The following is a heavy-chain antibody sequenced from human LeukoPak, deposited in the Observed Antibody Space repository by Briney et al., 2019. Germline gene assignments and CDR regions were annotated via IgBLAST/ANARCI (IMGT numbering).Heavy chain of an antibody. D-gene: IGHD3-22*01. Sequence: SETLSLTCTVSGGSISSYYWSWIRQPPGKGLEWIGYIYYSGSTKYNPSLKSRVTMSLDTSKNQFSLKLTSVTAADTAVYYCARGDRDLGYWGQGTLVTVSS. V-gene: IGHV4-59*12. CDR1: GGSISSYY. J-gene: IGHJ4*02. CDR3: ARGDRDLGY. CDR2: IYYSGST.